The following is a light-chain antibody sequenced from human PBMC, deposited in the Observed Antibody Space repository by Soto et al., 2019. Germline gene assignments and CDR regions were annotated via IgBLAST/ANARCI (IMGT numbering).Light chain of an antibody. CDR3: PSYDSSLSGSNWV. V-gene: IGLV1-40*01. CDR2: GNS. Sequence: QSVLTQPPSVSGAPGQRVTISCTGSSSNIGAGYDVHWYQQLPGTAPKLLIYGNSNRPSGVPDRFSGSKSGTSASLAITGLQAEDEADYYCPSYDSSLSGSNWVFGGGTKLTVL. J-gene: IGLJ3*02. CDR1: SSNIGAGYD.